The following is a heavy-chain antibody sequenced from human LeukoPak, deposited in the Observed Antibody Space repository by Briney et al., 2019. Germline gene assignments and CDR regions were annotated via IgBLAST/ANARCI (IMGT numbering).Heavy chain of an antibody. D-gene: IGHD3-10*01. Sequence: PGGSLRLSCAASGFTFSSYGMHWVRQAPGKGLEWVAFIRYDGSNKYYADSVKGRFTISRDNSKNTLYLQMNSLRAEDTAVYYCARDLWFGELLSWALGYWGQGTLVTVSS. V-gene: IGHV3-30*02. CDR1: GFTFSSYG. CDR2: IRYDGSNK. CDR3: ARDLWFGELLSWALGY. J-gene: IGHJ4*02.